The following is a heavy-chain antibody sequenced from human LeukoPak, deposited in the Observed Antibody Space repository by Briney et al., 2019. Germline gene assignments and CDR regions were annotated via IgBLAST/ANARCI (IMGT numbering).Heavy chain of an antibody. CDR2: ISAYNGNT. V-gene: IGHV1-18*01. CDR3: ARGSGDGSGYDLPKPYSY. CDR1: GYTLTSYG. D-gene: IGHD5-12*01. Sequence: GASVKVSCKASGYTLTSYGISWVRQAPGQGLEWMGWISAYNGNTNYAQKLQGRVTMTTDTSTNTAYMELRSLRSDDTAVYYCARGSGDGSGYDLPKPYSYWGQGTLVTVSS. J-gene: IGHJ4*02.